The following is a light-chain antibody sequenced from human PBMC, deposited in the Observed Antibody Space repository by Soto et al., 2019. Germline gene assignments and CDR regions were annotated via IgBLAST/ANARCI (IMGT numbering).Light chain of an antibody. CDR1: QSVSSI. J-gene: IGKJ1*01. V-gene: IGKV3-15*01. CDR3: QQYNNLRT. Sequence: SQSPVRLSLSPGARPSLSLGASQSVSSIVGWYQQPPGLAPSLLIYGASIRATGIPARFSGSGSGTEFIPTISSLQAEDFAVYCRQQYNNLRTFGEGTKVDIK. CDR2: GAS.